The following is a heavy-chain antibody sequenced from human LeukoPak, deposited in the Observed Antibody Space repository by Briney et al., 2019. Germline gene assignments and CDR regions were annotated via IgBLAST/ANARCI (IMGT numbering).Heavy chain of an antibody. CDR3: ARDRAGKGYFDY. CDR2: IYHSGST. J-gene: IGHJ4*02. D-gene: IGHD6-19*01. Sequence: SETLSLTCAVSGYSISSGYYWGWIRQPPGQGLEWIGSIYHSGSTYYNPSLKSRATISVDTSKNQFSLKLSSVTAADTAVYYCARDRAGKGYFDYWGQGTLVTVSS. CDR1: GYSISSGYY. V-gene: IGHV4-38-2*02.